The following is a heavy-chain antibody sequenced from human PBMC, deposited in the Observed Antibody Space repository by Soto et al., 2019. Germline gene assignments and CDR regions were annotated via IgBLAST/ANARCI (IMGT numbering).Heavy chain of an antibody. D-gene: IGHD2-15*01. CDR2: INAYNGNR. Sequence: QVHLVQSGPEVKKPGASVKVSCKASGYTFNTYGITWVRQAPGQGLEWMAWINAYNGNRIYAQNFQGRVTVTTDTSTSAAYLELMLLTSVDTAVYFCSRDRARVADIWGLGTMVTVSS. CDR3: SRDRARVADI. CDR1: GYTFNTYG. J-gene: IGHJ3*02. V-gene: IGHV1-18*01.